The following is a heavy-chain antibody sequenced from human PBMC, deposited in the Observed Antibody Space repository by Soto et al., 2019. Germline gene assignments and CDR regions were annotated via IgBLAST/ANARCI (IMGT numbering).Heavy chain of an antibody. Sequence: GASVKVSCKASGYTFTSYGISWVRQAPGQGLGWMGWISAYNGNTNYAQKLQGRVTMTTDTSTSTAYMELRSLRSDDTAVYYCARGEVLGYSSGWYDHYYYGMDVWGQGTTVTVSS. V-gene: IGHV1-18*01. D-gene: IGHD6-19*01. CDR2: ISAYNGNT. CDR3: ARGEVLGYSSGWYDHYYYGMDV. J-gene: IGHJ6*02. CDR1: GYTFTSYG.